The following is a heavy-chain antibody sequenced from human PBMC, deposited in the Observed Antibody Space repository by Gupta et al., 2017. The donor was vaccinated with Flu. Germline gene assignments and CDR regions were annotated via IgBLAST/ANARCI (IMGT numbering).Heavy chain of an antibody. CDR3: ARRVITDRYYYLDV. CDR1: GYTFTTYD. D-gene: IGHD3-22*01. V-gene: IGHV1-8*01. CDR2: VNPNSGNT. J-gene: IGHJ6*03. Sequence: QVQLVQSGAEVRKPGASVKVSCKASGYTFTTYDINWVRQATGQGPEWMGWVNPNSGNTGYAQRFQGRVTMTRNTSITTAYMEMSSLRSEDTATYYCARRVITDRYYYLDVWGKGKKVTVSS.